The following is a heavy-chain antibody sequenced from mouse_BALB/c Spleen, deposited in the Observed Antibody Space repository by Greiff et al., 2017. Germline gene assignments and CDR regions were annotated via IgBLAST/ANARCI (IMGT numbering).Heavy chain of an antibody. J-gene: IGHJ4*01. V-gene: IGHV5-9-4*01. Sequence: EVQGVESGGGLVKPGGSLKLSCAASGFTFSSYAMSWVRQSPEKRLEWVAEISSGGSYTYYPDTVTGRFTISRDNAKNTLYLEMSSLRSEDTAMYYCARGTGTEDMDYWGQGTSVTVSS. CDR1: GFTFSSYA. CDR2: ISSGGSYT. CDR3: ARGTGTEDMDY. D-gene: IGHD3-3*01.